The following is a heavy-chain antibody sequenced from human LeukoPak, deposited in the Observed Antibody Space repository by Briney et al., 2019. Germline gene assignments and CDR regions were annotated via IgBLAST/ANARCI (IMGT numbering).Heavy chain of an antibody. J-gene: IGHJ6*02. D-gene: IGHD3-10*01. V-gene: IGHV1-46*01. Sequence: ASVKVSCKASGYTFTSYYMHWVRQAPGQGLEWMGIINPGGGSTTYTQKFQGRVTMTRDTSTSTVYMGLSSLRSEDTAVYYCARDWGYYGSGSSPSRGMDVWGQGTTVTVSS. CDR3: ARDWGYYGSGSSPSRGMDV. CDR2: INPGGGST. CDR1: GYTFTSYY.